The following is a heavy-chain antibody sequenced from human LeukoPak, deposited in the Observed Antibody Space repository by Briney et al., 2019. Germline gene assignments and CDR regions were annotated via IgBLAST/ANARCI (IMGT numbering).Heavy chain of an antibody. V-gene: IGHV3-23*01. D-gene: IGHD3-10*01. CDR2: ISGSGGST. Sequence: PGGSLRLSCAASGFTFSSYAMSWVRQAPGKGLEWVSAISGSGGSTYYADSVKGRFTISRDNSKNTLYLQMNSLRAKDTAVYYCAKDHYKLSVAANDAFDIWGQGTMVTVSS. CDR3: AKDHYKLSVAANDAFDI. CDR1: GFTFSSYA. J-gene: IGHJ3*02.